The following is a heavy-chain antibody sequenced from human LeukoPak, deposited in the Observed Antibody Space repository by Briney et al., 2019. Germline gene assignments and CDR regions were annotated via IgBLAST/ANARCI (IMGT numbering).Heavy chain of an antibody. D-gene: IGHD3-3*01. CDR1: GYTFTGYY. Sequence: GASVKVSCKASGYTFTGYYMHWVRQAPGQVLEWMGWINPNSGGTNYAQKFQGRVTMTRDTSISTAYMELSRLRSDDTAVYYCARDRDLLTIFGVVTYYYYGMDVWGQGTTVTVSS. CDR3: ARDRDLLTIFGVVTYYYYGMDV. J-gene: IGHJ6*02. CDR2: INPNSGGT. V-gene: IGHV1-2*02.